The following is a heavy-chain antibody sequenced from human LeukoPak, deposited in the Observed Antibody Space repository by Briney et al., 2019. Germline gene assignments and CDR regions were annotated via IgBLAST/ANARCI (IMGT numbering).Heavy chain of an antibody. Sequence: PSETLSLTCTVSGGSINSSSYYWGWIRQPPGKGLEWIGSIYYSGSTYYNPSLKSRVTISVDTPKNQFSLKPNSVTAADTAVYYCARHDRVYSNYVYFDYWGQGTLVTVSS. V-gene: IGHV4-39*01. D-gene: IGHD4-11*01. CDR2: IYYSGST. J-gene: IGHJ4*02. CDR1: GGSINSSSYY. CDR3: ARHDRVYSNYVYFDY.